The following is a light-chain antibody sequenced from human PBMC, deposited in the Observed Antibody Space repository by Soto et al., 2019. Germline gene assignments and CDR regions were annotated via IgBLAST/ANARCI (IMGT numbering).Light chain of an antibody. Sequence: EIVLTQSPGALSLSPGERATLSCRASLSVPGNYLAWFQQKPGQAPRLLIYRASSRATDIPGRFSGSGSGTDFTLTISRLEPEDFAVYYCQQYGSSPRTFGQGTKVDIK. CDR2: RAS. V-gene: IGKV3-20*01. J-gene: IGKJ1*01. CDR3: QQYGSSPRT. CDR1: LSVPGNY.